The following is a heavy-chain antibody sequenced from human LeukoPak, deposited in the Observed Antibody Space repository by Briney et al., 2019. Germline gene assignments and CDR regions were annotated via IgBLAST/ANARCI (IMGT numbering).Heavy chain of an antibody. CDR2: IHHSGST. D-gene: IGHD1-1*01. Sequence: SETLSLTCAVSGGSISSSDWWNWVRQPPGKGLEWIGEIHHSGSTIYNPSLKSRITMSVDKSKNQFSLKLSSVTAADTAVYYCARNEGTFRFFDYWGQGTLVTVSS. J-gene: IGHJ4*02. CDR1: GGSISSSDW. V-gene: IGHV4-4*02. CDR3: ARNEGTFRFFDY.